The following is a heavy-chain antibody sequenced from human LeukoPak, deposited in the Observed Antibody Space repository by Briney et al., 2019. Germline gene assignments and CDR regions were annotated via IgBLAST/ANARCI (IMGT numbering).Heavy chain of an antibody. D-gene: IGHD5-18*01. Sequence: GASVTVSCKASGYTXTGYYMHWVRQAPGQGLEWMGWINPNSGGTNYAQKFQGRVTMTRDTSISTAYMELSRLRSDDTAVYYCARDTAMVTYWFDPWGQGTLVTVSS. V-gene: IGHV1-2*02. CDR2: INPNSGGT. CDR3: ARDTAMVTYWFDP. CDR1: GYTXTGYY. J-gene: IGHJ5*02.